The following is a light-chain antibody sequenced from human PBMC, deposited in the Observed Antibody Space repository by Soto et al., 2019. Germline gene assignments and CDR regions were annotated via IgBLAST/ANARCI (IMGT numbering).Light chain of an antibody. CDR1: HSISTN. CDR2: GAS. V-gene: IGKV3-15*01. CDR3: QQYNSWPT. J-gene: IGKJ4*01. Sequence: EIIMTQSPATLSVSPGEGATLSCRTSHSISTNLAWYQHKRGQSPRLLVYGASTRATGVPARCSGSGSGAEFTLSISSLQSEDFAVYYCQQYNSWPTFGGGTKVEIK.